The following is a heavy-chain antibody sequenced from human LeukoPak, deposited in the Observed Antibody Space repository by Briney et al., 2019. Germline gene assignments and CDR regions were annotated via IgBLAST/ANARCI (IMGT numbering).Heavy chain of an antibody. CDR3: AREGSSWPPSYYYYMDV. J-gene: IGHJ6*03. CDR1: GYTFTGYY. D-gene: IGHD6-13*01. V-gene: IGHV1-2*02. Sequence: ASVKVSCKASGYTFTGYYMHWVRQAPGQGLEWMGWINPNSGGTNYAQKFQGRVTMTRDTSISTAYMELSRLSSDDTAVYYCAREGSSWPPSYYYYMDVWGKGTTVTVSS. CDR2: INPNSGGT.